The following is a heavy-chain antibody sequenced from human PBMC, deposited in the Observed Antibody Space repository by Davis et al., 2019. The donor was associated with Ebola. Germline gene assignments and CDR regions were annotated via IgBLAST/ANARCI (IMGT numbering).Heavy chain of an antibody. D-gene: IGHD6-19*01. J-gene: IGHJ4*02. V-gene: IGHV4-59*01. CDR3: ARVSVGIAVYFDY. Sequence: PSETLSLTCTVSGGSISSYYWSWIRQPPGKGLEWIGYIYYSGSTNYNPSLKSRVTISVDTSKNQFSLKLSSVTAADTAVYYCARVSVGIAVYFDYWGQGTLVTVSS. CDR2: IYYSGST. CDR1: GGSISSYY.